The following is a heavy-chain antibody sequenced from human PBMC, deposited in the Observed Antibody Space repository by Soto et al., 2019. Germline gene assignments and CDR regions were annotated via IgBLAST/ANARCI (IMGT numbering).Heavy chain of an antibody. D-gene: IGHD3-9*01. CDR3: AKEGPNYDILTGEYYFDY. CDR2: ISGSGGST. J-gene: IGHJ4*02. CDR1: GFTFSSYA. V-gene: IGHV3-23*01. Sequence: GESLKISCAASGFTFSSYAMSWVRQAPGKGLEWVSAISGSGGSTYYADSVKGRFTISRDNSKNTLYLQMNSLRAEDTAVYYCAKEGPNYDILTGEYYFDYWGQGTLVTVSS.